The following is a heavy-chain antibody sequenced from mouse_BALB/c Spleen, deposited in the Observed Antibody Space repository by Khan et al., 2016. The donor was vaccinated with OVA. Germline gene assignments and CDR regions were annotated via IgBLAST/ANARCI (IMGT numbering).Heavy chain of an antibody. V-gene: IGHV5-9-3*01. Sequence: EVELVESGGGLVKPGGSLKLSCAASGFTFNNYAMSWVRQTPEKRLEWVATVSSGGSYTYYPDSVKGRLTISRDKAKNTLYLKMSSLRSEATAMYYCARQGGIYDGPFDYWGQGTTLTVSS. CDR3: ARQGGIYDGPFDY. D-gene: IGHD2-3*01. J-gene: IGHJ2*01. CDR1: GFTFNNYA. CDR2: VSSGGSYT.